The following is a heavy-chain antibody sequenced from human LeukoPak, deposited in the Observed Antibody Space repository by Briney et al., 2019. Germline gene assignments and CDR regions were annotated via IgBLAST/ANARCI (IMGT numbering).Heavy chain of an antibody. CDR3: TRSLGVVIHGGMDV. Sequence: KPSETLSLTCTVSGGSISSYHWSWIRHPPGKGLEWIGHIYYTGSTNYNPSLKSRVTISLDTSKNQFSLKLSSVTAADTAVYYCTRSLGVVIHGGMDVWGQGTTVTVSS. D-gene: IGHD3-3*01. V-gene: IGHV4-59*01. J-gene: IGHJ6*02. CDR1: GGSISSYH. CDR2: IYYTGST.